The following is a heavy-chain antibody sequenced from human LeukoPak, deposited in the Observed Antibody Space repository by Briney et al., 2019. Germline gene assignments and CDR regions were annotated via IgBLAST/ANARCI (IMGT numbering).Heavy chain of an antibody. CDR2: ISSSSSYI. J-gene: IGHJ4*02. V-gene: IGHV3-21*01. Sequence: PGGSLRLSCAASGFTFSSYSMNWVRQAPGKGLEWVSSISSSSSYIYYADSVKGRFTISRDNAKNSLYLQMNSLRAEDTAVYYCARQYYYDSSGPREKYDYWGQGTLVTVSS. D-gene: IGHD3-22*01. CDR3: ARQYYYDSSGPREKYDY. CDR1: GFTFSSYS.